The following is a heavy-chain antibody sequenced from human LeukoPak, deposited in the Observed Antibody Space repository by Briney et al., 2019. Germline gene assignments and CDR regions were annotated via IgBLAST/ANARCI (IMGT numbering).Heavy chain of an antibody. CDR3: ARDRDSSGLRDFDL. J-gene: IGHJ2*01. CDR1: GDTISGSRFF. Sequence: SETLSLTCTVSGDTISGSRFFWAWIRQPPGKGLEWIASLSDRGSPKNSPSFQSRVSIFADTAKNQLSLNLKSVTAADTAVYYCARDRDSSGLRDFDLWGRGTLVTVSA. V-gene: IGHV4-39*02. D-gene: IGHD3-22*01. CDR2: LSDRGSP.